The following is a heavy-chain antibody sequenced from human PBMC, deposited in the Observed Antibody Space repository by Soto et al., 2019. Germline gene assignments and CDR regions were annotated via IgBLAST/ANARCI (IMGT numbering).Heavy chain of an antibody. CDR1: GGTFSSYA. CDR3: ARGWGEDSSDYFYAY. CDR2: IIPIFGTP. V-gene: IGHV1-69*01. D-gene: IGHD3-22*01. Sequence: QVQLVQSGTEVKNPGSSVKVSCKASGGTFSSYAINWVRQAPGQGLEWMGGIIPIFGTPNHAQKFQGRLTITADEATSTVHMELSSLRSEDTAIYYCARGWGEDSSDYFYAYWGQGTLVIVSS. J-gene: IGHJ4*02.